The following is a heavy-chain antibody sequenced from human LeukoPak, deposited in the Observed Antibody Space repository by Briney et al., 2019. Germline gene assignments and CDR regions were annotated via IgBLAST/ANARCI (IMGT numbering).Heavy chain of an antibody. CDR1: SYNFTRYG. CDR3: ARAPSPDP. Sequence: GASVKVSCKASSYNFTRYGISWVRQAPGQGLEWIGWISGYSGNTEYAQKVQGRVTMTTDTSRSTAYLELRSLRSDDTAVYYCARAPSPDPWGQGTLVTVSS. CDR2: ISGYSGNT. J-gene: IGHJ5*02. V-gene: IGHV1-18*04.